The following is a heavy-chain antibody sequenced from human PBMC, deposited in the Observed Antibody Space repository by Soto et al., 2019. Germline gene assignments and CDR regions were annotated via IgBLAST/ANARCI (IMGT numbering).Heavy chain of an antibody. D-gene: IGHD1-26*01. Sequence: SETLSLTCTVSGGSISSYYWSWIRQPPGKGLEWIGYIHYSGSTNYNPSLKSRVTISVDTSKNQFSLKLSSVTAADTAVYYCARDRVGGSYYPVFFDYWGQGTLVTVSS. CDR3: ARDRVGGSYYPVFFDY. CDR2: IHYSGST. V-gene: IGHV4-59*01. CDR1: GGSISSYY. J-gene: IGHJ4*02.